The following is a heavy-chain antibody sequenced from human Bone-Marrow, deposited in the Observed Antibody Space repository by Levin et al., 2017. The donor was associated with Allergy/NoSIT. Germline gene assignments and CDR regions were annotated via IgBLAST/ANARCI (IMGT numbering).Heavy chain of an antibody. J-gene: IGHJ4*02. D-gene: IGHD2-2*01. V-gene: IGHV1-18*01. CDR2: ISAYNGET. CDR3: ARVTGYCSGASCSAADY. Sequence: SVKVSCKAFGYTLTSYGISWVRQAPGQGLEWMGWISAYNGETNYAQKFQGRVTISTDKSTSTVYIDLRSLRSDDTAMYYCARVTGYCSGASCSAADYWGQGTLVTVSS. CDR1: GYTLTSYG.